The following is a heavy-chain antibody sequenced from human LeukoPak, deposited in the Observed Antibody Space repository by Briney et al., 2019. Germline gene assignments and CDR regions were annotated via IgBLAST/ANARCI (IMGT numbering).Heavy chain of an antibody. Sequence: GGSLRLSFAASGFTVITNDMTWVRQAPGKGLEWVSVLYSDGNTKYADSVQGRFTISRDNSKNTLYLEMNSLSPDDTAVYYCARGVEPLAANTLAYWGQGTLVTVSS. D-gene: IGHD1-14*01. J-gene: IGHJ4*02. CDR1: GFTVITND. V-gene: IGHV3-53*01. CDR2: LYSDGNT. CDR3: ARGVEPLAANTLAY.